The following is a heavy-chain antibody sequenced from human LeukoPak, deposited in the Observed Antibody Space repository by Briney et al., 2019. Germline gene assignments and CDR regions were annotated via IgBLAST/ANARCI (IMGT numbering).Heavy chain of an antibody. CDR2: MNPNSGNT. Sequence: AAVKVSCKASGYTFISYDINWVRQATGQGLEWMGWMNPNSGNTGYAQKFQGRVTMTRNTSISTAYMELSSLRSEDTAVYYCASVLAGHMGYYYYGMDVWGQGTTVTVSS. D-gene: IGHD2-8*02. CDR3: ASVLAGHMGYYYYGMDV. V-gene: IGHV1-8*01. J-gene: IGHJ6*02. CDR1: GYTFISYD.